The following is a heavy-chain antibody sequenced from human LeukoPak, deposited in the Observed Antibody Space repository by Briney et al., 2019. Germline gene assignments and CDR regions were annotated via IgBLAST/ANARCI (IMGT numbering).Heavy chain of an antibody. CDR2: ISGSGGST. D-gene: IGHD4-23*01. V-gene: IGHV3-23*01. Sequence: GGSLRLSCAASGFTFSSYAMSWVRQAPGKGLEWVSSISGSGGSTYYADSVRGRFTVSRDNSRNTLALQMNSVRAEDTAVYYCAGSPTVDAAFDIWGQGTMVTVSS. CDR1: GFTFSSYA. CDR3: AGSPTVDAAFDI. J-gene: IGHJ3*02.